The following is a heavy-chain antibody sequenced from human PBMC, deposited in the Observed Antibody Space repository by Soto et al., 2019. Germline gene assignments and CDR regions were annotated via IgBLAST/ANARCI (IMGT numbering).Heavy chain of an antibody. J-gene: IGHJ4*02. Sequence: QVQLVQSGVEVKKPGASVKVSCKASGYTFTNYGISWLRQAPGQGPEWMGWISVYNGNTNYPQKLQGRVTMTTDTSTSAADMELRRPRSDDTAVYYCARDQLPTSYYYDGSGYYFRTFDYWGKGTLVTVSS. V-gene: IGHV1-18*01. D-gene: IGHD3-22*01. CDR3: ARDQLPTSYYYDGSGYYFRTFDY. CDR2: ISVYNGNT. CDR1: GYTFTNYG.